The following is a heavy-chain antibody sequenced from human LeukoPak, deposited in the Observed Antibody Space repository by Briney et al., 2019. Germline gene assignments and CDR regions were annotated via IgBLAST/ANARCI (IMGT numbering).Heavy chain of an antibody. CDR2: IGSDNKL. CDR1: GFTFSAYA. CDR3: ARDLHYYVAMGV. Sequence: GGSQRLSCEASGFTFSAYAMTWVRQAPGKGLEWVSSIGSDNKLHYSESVKGRFAISRDNSKSMLFLQLNSLRAEDTALYYCARDLHYYVAMGVWGQGTTVTVSS. J-gene: IGHJ6*02. V-gene: IGHV3-23*01. D-gene: IGHD3-10*02.